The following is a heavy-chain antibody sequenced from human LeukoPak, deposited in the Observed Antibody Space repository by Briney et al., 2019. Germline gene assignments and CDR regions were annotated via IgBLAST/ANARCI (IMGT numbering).Heavy chain of an antibody. CDR2: ISGDGASS. CDR1: GFTFDDYA. V-gene: IGHV3-43*02. Sequence: PGGSLRLSCAASGFTFDDYAMHWVRQAPGKGLEWVSLISGDGASSYYADSVKGRFTISRDNAKNSLYLQMNSLRAEDTAVYYCARESTVVVTATDAFDVWGQGTMVTVSS. CDR3: ARESTVVVTATDAFDV. D-gene: IGHD2-21*02. J-gene: IGHJ3*01.